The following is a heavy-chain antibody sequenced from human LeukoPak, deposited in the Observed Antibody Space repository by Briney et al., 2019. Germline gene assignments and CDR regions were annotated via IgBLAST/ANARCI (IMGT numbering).Heavy chain of an antibody. CDR1: GYTFTGYY. CDR2: INPNSGGT. D-gene: IGHD2-2*01. Sequence: GASVKVSCKASGYTFTGYYMHWVRQAPGQGLEWMGRINPNSGGTNYAQKFQGRVTMTRDTSISTAYMELSRLRSDDTAAYYCARGQRGYCSSTSCSNYWGQGTLVTVSS. CDR3: ARGQRGYCSSTSCSNY. V-gene: IGHV1-2*06. J-gene: IGHJ4*02.